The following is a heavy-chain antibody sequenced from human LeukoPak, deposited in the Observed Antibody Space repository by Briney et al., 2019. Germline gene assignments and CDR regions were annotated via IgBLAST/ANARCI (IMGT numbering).Heavy chain of an antibody. CDR1: GGSISSSSYY. J-gene: IGHJ6*03. D-gene: IGHD4-17*01. V-gene: IGHV4-39*01. CDR3: ARTGGDTVTTSPHYYYYYYMDV. Sequence: PSETLSLTCTVSGGSISSSSYYWGWIRQPPGKGLEWIGSIYYSGSTYYNPSLKSRVTISVDTSKNQFSLKLSSVTAADTAVYYCARTGGDTVTTSPHYYYYYYMDVWGKGTTVTVSS. CDR2: IYYSGST.